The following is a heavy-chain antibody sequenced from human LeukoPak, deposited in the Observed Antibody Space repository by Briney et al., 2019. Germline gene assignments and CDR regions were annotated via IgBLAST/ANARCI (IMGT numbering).Heavy chain of an antibody. Sequence: GGSLRLSCAASGFTFSSYGMHWVRQAPGKGLEWVAVISYDGSNKYYADSVKGRFTISRDNSKNTLYLQMNSLRAEDTAVYYCAKDSHYYDSSGLGDWGQGTLVTVSS. D-gene: IGHD3-22*01. CDR2: ISYDGSNK. J-gene: IGHJ4*02. CDR1: GFTFSSYG. CDR3: AKDSHYYDSSGLGD. V-gene: IGHV3-30*18.